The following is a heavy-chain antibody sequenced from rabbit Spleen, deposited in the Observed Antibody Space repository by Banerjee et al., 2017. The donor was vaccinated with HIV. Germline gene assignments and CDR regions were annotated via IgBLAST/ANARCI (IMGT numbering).Heavy chain of an antibody. Sequence: QEQLVESGGGLVQPEGSLTLTCTASGFDFSSSYYYICWVRQAPGKGLEWIACIHTNDDNTYYANWAKGRFTISKTSSTTVTLQMTSLTVADTATYFCARSPYGGSSDGTFNLWGQGTLVTVS. J-gene: IGHJ4*01. CDR3: ARSPYGGSSDGTFNL. D-gene: IGHD8-1*01. CDR2: IHTNDDNT. V-gene: IGHV1S45*01. CDR1: GFDFSSSYY.